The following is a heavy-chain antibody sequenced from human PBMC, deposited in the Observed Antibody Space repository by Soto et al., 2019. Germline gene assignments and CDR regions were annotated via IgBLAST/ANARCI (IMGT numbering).Heavy chain of an antibody. CDR2: IYYSGST. D-gene: IGHD2-2*01. J-gene: IGHJ6*03. CDR3: AREISIVVVPAASLTKYYYYMDV. Sequence: TLSVTNTVADGNMLIGVFYLTLISKHPGKGLEWIGYIYYSGSTYYNPSLKSRVTISVDTSKNQFSLKLSSVTAADTAVYYCAREISIVVVPAASLTKYYYYMDVWGKGTTVTVSS. CDR1: DGNMLIGVFY. V-gene: IGHV4-31*03.